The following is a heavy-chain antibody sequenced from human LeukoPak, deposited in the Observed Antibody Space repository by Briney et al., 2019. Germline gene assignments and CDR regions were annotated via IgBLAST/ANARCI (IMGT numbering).Heavy chain of an antibody. J-gene: IGHJ4*02. CDR3: ASSGSGSYFDY. D-gene: IGHD3-10*01. CDR1: GGTFSSYA. CDR2: IIPIFGTA. Sequence: GASVKVSCKASGGTFSSYAISWVRQAPGQGLEWMGRIIPIFGTANYAQKFQGRVTITTDESTSTAYMELSSLRPEDTAVYYCASSGSGSYFDYWGQGTLVTVSS. V-gene: IGHV1-69*05.